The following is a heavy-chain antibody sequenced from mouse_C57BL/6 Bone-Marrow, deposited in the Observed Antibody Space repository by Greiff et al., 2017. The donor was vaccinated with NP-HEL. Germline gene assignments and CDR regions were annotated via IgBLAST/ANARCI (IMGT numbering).Heavy chain of an antibody. J-gene: IGHJ3*01. CDR3: ANFYYDYDGPFAY. Sequence: QVQLQQSGAELARPGASVKLSCKASGYTFTSYGISWVKQRTGQGLEWIGELYPRSGNTYYNEKFKGKATLTADKSSSAAYMELRSLTSEDSAVYFCANFYYDYDGPFAYWGQGTLVTVSA. V-gene: IGHV1-81*01. CDR2: LYPRSGNT. D-gene: IGHD2-4*01. CDR1: GYTFTSYG.